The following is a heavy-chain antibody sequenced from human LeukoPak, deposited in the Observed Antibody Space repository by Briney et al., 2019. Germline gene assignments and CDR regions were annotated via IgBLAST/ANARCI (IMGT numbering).Heavy chain of an antibody. J-gene: IGHJ1*01. CDR1: GFTFSSYA. D-gene: IGHD6-19*01. Sequence: VGSLRLSCAASGFTFSSYAMSWVRQAPGKGLEWVSAISGSGGSTYYADSVKGRFTISRDNSKNTLYLQMNSLRAEDTAVYYCAKLDSSGWYARYFQHWGQGTLVTVSS. CDR3: AKLDSSGWYARYFQH. CDR2: ISGSGGST. V-gene: IGHV3-23*01.